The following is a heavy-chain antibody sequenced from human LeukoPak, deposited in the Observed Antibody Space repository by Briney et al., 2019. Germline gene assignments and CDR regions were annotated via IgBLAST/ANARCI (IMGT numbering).Heavy chain of an antibody. J-gene: IGHJ5*02. D-gene: IGHD2-2*01. CDR3: ARVIVVVPAAMCGFDP. V-gene: IGHV4-39*07. Sequence: SETLSLTCTVSGGSISSGGYYWSWIRQHPGKGLEWIGEINHSGSTNYNPSLKSRVTISVDTSKNQFSLKLSSVTAADTAVYYCARVIVVVPAAMCGFDPWGQGTLVTVSS. CDR2: INHSGST. CDR1: GGSISSGGYY.